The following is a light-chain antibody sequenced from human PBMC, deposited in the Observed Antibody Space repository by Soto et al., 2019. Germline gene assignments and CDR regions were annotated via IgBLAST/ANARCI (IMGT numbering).Light chain of an antibody. J-gene: IGKJ1*01. CDR3: QHYNTYSAT. CDR2: RAS. V-gene: IGKV1-5*03. Sequence: DIQMTQSPSTLSASVGDRVTITCRASQSFSGWLAWYQQKPGKAPKLLIYRASSLESGVPSRFSGSESGTEFTLTISSLQPDDFATYYCQHYNTYSATFGQGTKVEIK. CDR1: QSFSGW.